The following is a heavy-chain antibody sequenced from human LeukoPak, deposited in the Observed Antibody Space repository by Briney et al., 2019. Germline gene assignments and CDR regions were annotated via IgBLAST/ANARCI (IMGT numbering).Heavy chain of an antibody. J-gene: IGHJ5*02. CDR1: GGTFSSYA. D-gene: IGHD3-16*02. V-gene: IGHV1-69*05. Sequence: SVKVSCKASGGTFSSYAISWVRQAPGQGLEWMGGIIPIFGTANYAQKFQGRVTMTTDTSTSTAYMELRSLRSDDTAVYYCARAYPRLGSGAALYDYVWGSYRDNWFDPWGQGTLVTVSS. CDR2: IIPIFGTA. CDR3: ARAYPRLGSGAALYDYVWGSYRDNWFDP.